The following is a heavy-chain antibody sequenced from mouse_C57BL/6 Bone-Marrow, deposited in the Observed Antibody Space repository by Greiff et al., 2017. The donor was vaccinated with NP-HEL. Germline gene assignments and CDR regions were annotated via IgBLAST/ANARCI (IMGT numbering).Heavy chain of an antibody. V-gene: IGHV1-53*01. CDR2: INPSNGGT. CDR3: ARRGMMDY. CDR1: GYTFTSYW. J-gene: IGHJ4*01. Sequence: VQLQQPGTELVKPGASVKLSCKASGYTFTSYWMPWVQQRPGQGLEWIGNINPSNGGTNYNEKFKSKVTLSVDNSSSTVYMQLSSLTSEDSAVYYCARRGMMDYWGQGTSVTVSS.